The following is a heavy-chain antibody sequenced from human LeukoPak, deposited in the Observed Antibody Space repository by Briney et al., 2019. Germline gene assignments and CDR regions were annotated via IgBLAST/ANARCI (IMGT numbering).Heavy chain of an antibody. Sequence: SVKVSCKASGGTFSSYAISWVRQAPGQGLEWMGGIIPIFGTANYAQKFQGRVTITADESTSTAYMELSSLRSEDTAVYYCARGGYCSGSSCYSNWFDPWGQGTLVTVSS. J-gene: IGHJ5*02. CDR2: IIPIFGTA. CDR1: GGTFSSYA. CDR3: ARGGYCSGSSCYSNWFDP. D-gene: IGHD2-15*01. V-gene: IGHV1-69*13.